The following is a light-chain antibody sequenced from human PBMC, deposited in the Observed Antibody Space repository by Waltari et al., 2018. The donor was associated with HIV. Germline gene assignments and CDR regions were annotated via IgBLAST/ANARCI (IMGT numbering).Light chain of an antibody. CDR3: QQYIEWPLT. CDR1: QSISGN. CDR2: GAS. V-gene: IGKV3-15*01. J-gene: IGKJ1*01. Sequence: EIVMTQCPGTLSVSPGQRATLSCRASQSISGNIAWYQQKPGQAHRLRIFGASTRATGVPARFSGSGFGTEFTLSITGLQSEDFAIYHCQQYIEWPLTFGQGTKV.